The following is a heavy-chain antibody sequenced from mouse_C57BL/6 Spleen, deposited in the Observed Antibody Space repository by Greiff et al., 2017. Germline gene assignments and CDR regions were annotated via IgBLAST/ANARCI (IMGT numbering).Heavy chain of an antibody. J-gene: IGHJ4*01. CDR2: IYPRTGNT. Sequence: QVQLKESGAELARPGASVTLSCKASGYTFTTYGISWVKQTTVQGLEWIGEIYPRTGNTYYNEKLKGKATLTADKSSSTAYMELRSLTSEDSAVYFCARTPIYDGYYDYAMDYWGQGTSVTVSS. V-gene: IGHV1-81*01. D-gene: IGHD2-3*01. CDR1: GYTFTTYG. CDR3: ARTPIYDGYYDYAMDY.